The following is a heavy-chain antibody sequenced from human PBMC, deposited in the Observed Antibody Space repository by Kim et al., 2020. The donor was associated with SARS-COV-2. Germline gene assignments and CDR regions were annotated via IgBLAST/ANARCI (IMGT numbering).Heavy chain of an antibody. CDR3: AKERSWGIDY. D-gene: IGHD3-16*01. V-gene: IGHV3-9*01. Sequence: GGSLRLSCAASGFIFDDYVMHWVRQAPGKGLEWVSGISWNSGSIGYTDSVKGRFTISRDNAKNSLYLQMNSLRAEDTALYYCAKERSWGIDYWGQGTLVTVSS. CDR2: ISWNSGSI. J-gene: IGHJ4*02. CDR1: GFIFDDYV.